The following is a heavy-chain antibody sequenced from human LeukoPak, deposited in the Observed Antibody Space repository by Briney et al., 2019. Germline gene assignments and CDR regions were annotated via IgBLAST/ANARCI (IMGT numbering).Heavy chain of an antibody. CDR2: IYYSGST. CDR3: ARTGYSTNWYWPYNWFDP. J-gene: IGHJ5*02. CDR1: GGSFSGYY. D-gene: IGHD6-13*01. Sequence: SETLSLTCAVYGGSFSGYYWSWIRQPPGKGLEWIGYIYYSGSTNYNPSLKSRVTISVDTSKNQFSLKLSSVTAADTAVYYCARTGYSTNWYWPYNWFDPWGQGTLVTVSS. V-gene: IGHV4-59*01.